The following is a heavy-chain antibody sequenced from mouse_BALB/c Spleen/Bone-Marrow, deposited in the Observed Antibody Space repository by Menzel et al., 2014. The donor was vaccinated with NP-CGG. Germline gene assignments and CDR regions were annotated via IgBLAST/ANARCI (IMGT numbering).Heavy chain of an antibody. Sequence: QVQLQQSGAELAKSGASVKMSCKASGYTFTSYWMHWVKQRPGQGLEWIGYINPSTGYTEYNQKFKDKATLTADKSSSTAYMQLSSLTSEDSAVYYCARDWDYWYFDVWGAGTTVTVSS. CDR1: GYTFTSYW. CDR3: ARDWDYWYFDV. V-gene: IGHV1-7*01. J-gene: IGHJ1*01. D-gene: IGHD4-1*01. CDR2: INPSTGYT.